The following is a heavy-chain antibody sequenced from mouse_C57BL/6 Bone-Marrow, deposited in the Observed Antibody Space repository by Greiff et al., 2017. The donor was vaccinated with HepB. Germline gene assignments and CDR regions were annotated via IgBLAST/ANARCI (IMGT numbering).Heavy chain of an antibody. J-gene: IGHJ4*01. CDR1: GYTFTSYW. CDR3: ARGNDGYPYYYAMDY. Sequence: QVQLQQPGAELVKPGASVKLSCKASGYTFTSYWMHWVKQRPGQGLEWIGMIHPNSGSTNYNEKFKSKATLTVYKSSSTAYMQLSSLTSEDSAVYYCARGNDGYPYYYAMDYWGQGTSVTVSS. CDR2: IHPNSGST. D-gene: IGHD2-3*01. V-gene: IGHV1-64*01.